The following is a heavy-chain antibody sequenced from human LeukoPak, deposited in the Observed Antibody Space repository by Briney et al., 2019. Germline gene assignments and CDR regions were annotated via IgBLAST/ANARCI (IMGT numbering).Heavy chain of an antibody. CDR3: ARDAPDYVWGSYDLGGYFDY. J-gene: IGHJ4*02. CDR1: GFTFSSYA. CDR2: ISYDGSNK. D-gene: IGHD3-16*01. V-gene: IGHV3-30*04. Sequence: PGGSLRLSCAASGFTFSSYAMHWVRQAPGKGLEWVAVISYDGSNKYYADSVKGRFTISRDNSKNTLYLQMNSLRAEDTAVYYCARDAPDYVWGSYDLGGYFDYWGQGTLVTVSS.